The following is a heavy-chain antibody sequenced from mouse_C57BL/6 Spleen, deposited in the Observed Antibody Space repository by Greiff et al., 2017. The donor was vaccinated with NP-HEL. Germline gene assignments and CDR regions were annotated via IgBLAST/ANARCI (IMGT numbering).Heavy chain of an antibody. CDR2: IDPSDSYT. J-gene: IGHJ4*01. Sequence: QVQLKQSGAELVKPGASVKLSCKASGYTFTSYWMQWVKQRPGQGLEWIGEIDPSDSYTNYNQKFKGKATLTVDTSSSTAYMQLSSLTSEDSAVYYCARRAKLGRAMDYWGQGTSVTVSS. CDR3: ARRAKLGRAMDY. V-gene: IGHV1-50*01. CDR1: GYTFTSYW. D-gene: IGHD4-1*01.